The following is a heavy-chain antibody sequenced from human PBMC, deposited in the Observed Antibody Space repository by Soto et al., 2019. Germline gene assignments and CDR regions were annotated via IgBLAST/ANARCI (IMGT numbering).Heavy chain of an antibody. CDR1: GGFFSSSNYY. V-gene: IGHV4-39*01. D-gene: IGHD4-17*01. J-gene: IGHJ4*02. CDR2: LYYRGST. CDR3: AERLMVTTPPAHYFDY. Sequence: SETLSLTCAVSGGFFSSSNYYWGWIRQPPGKGLEWIGSLYYRGSTYYNPSLKSRVTISVDTSKNQFSLKLSSVTPADTAVYYCAERLMVTTPPAHYFDYWGQGTLVTVSS.